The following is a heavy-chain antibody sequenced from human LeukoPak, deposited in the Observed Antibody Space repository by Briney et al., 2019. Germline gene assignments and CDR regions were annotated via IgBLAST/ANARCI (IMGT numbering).Heavy chain of an antibody. J-gene: IGHJ4*02. CDR1: GFTFSSYG. CDR2: ISYDGSNK. CDR3: ARDSCSGGSCYASFDY. D-gene: IGHD2-15*01. Sequence: HPGGSLRLSCAASGFTFSSYGMHWVRQAPGKGLEWVAVISYDGSNKYYADSVKGRFTLSRDNPKNTLYLQMNSLRAEDTAVYYCARDSCSGGSCYASFDYWGQGTLVTVSS. V-gene: IGHV3-30*03.